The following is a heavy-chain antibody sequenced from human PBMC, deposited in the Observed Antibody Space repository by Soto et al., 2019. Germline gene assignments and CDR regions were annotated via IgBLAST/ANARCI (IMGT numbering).Heavy chain of an antibody. J-gene: IGHJ1*01. CDR1: GVGFSTYG. V-gene: IGHV3-21*01. D-gene: IGHD2-2*01. CDR2: IDSSGRNV. CDR3: ARDESAGSSTSN. Sequence: EVQLMESGGGLVKPGGSLILSCAASGVGFSTYGMNWLRQTPGRGPEWVSSIDSSGRNVYYADSVEGRFTTSRHNAKNSLYLQMESLRVEDTALYFCARDESAGSSTSNWGQGTLVTVSS.